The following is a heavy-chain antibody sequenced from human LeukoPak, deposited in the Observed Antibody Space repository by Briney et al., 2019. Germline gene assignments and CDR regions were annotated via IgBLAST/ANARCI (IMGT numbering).Heavy chain of an antibody. V-gene: IGHV1-2*06. Sequence: GASVKVSCKASGYTFTDYYMHWVRQAPGQGLEWMGRINPNSGGTNYAQKFQGRVTMTRDTSISTAYTELSSLRSDDTAFYYCARAPPNSGSYYRLHSWFDPWGQGTLVTVSS. CDR3: ARAPPNSGSYYRLHSWFDP. J-gene: IGHJ5*02. CDR1: GYTFTDYY. D-gene: IGHD3-10*01. CDR2: INPNSGGT.